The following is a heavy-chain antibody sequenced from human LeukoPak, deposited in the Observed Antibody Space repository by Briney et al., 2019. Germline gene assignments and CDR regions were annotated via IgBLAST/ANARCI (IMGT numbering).Heavy chain of an antibody. Sequence: PGGSLRLSCAASGFTFSRYGMHWVRQAPGKGLEWVAYIRKDGSDKYYADSVKGRFTISRDNSKNTLYLQMNSLRAEDTAVYYCAAVSYSSGYAYYFDYWGQGTLVTVSS. J-gene: IGHJ4*02. V-gene: IGHV3-30*02. D-gene: IGHD3-22*01. CDR2: IRKDGSDK. CDR3: AAVSYSSGYAYYFDY. CDR1: GFTFSRYG.